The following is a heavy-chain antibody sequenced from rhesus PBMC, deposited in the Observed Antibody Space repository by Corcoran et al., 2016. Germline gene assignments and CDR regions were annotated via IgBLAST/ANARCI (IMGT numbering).Heavy chain of an antibody. Sequence: QVQLVQSGDEIKQPGASVKLSCKASGYTFTSYYMYWVRQAPGQGLEWIGLMSRTKGSKGDAQNVQGRVTKTTDTSTHTGDMELSSLRSEETAGYYCTRSGRGGVIIMDYYFDYWGQGVLVTVSS. CDR2: MSRTKGSK. V-gene: IGHV1-1*01. D-gene: IGHD3-34*01. CDR1: GYTFTSYY. J-gene: IGHJ4*01. CDR3: TRSGRGGVIIMDYYFDY.